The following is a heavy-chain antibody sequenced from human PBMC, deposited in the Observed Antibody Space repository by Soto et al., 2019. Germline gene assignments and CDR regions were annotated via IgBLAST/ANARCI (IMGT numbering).Heavy chain of an antibody. CDR3: ARMEITYYYDSSGPGAFDI. Sequence: SETLSLTCTVSGGSISSYYWSWIRQPAGKGLEWIGRIYTSGSTNYNPSLKSRVTMSVDTSKNQFSLKLSSVTAADTAVYYCARMEITYYYDSSGPGAFDIWGQGTMVTVSS. CDR1: GGSISSYY. CDR2: IYTSGST. V-gene: IGHV4-4*07. D-gene: IGHD3-22*01. J-gene: IGHJ3*02.